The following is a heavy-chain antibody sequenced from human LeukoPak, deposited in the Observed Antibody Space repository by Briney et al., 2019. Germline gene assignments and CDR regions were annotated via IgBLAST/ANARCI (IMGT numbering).Heavy chain of an antibody. D-gene: IGHD3-9*01. CDR3: AKSRYYDILTGVDY. CDR1: GFTVSSNY. J-gene: IGHJ4*02. Sequence: GGSLRLSCAASGFTVSSNYMSWVRQAPGKGLEWVSVIYSGGSTYYAEYVKGRFTISRDNSKNTLYLQMNSLRAEDTAVYYCAKSRYYDILTGVDYWGQGTLVTVSS. V-gene: IGHV3-66*01. CDR2: IYSGGST.